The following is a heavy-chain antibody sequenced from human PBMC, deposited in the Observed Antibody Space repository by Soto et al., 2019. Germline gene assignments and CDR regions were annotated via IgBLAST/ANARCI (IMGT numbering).Heavy chain of an antibody. V-gene: IGHV4-34*01. Sequence: PSETLSLTCAVYGGSFSGYYWSWIRQPPGKGLEWIGEINHSGSTNYNPSLKRRVTISVDTSKNQFSLKLSTVTAADTAVYYCAKGKGCSGGSCYPTETAQWFDPWGQGTLVTVSS. D-gene: IGHD2-15*01. CDR2: INHSGST. CDR3: AKGKGCSGGSCYPTETAQWFDP. CDR1: GGSFSGYY. J-gene: IGHJ5*02.